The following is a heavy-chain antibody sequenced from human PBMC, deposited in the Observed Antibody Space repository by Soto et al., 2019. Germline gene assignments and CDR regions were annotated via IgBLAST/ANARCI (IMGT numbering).Heavy chain of an antibody. V-gene: IGHV4-39*01. D-gene: IGHD6-25*01. CDR1: GGSMRRNGYY. CDR2: VYYSGST. CDR3: ALQTTRGYSISGERGDY. Sequence: PAETLSLTCTVSGGSMRRNGYYWGWFRQPPGQGLEYIASVYYSGSTYYSPSIKSRLILTVDTSSNQFSLKMTSVTDVDTAMYYCALQTTRGYSISGERGDYWGQGTLVTVSS. J-gene: IGHJ4*02.